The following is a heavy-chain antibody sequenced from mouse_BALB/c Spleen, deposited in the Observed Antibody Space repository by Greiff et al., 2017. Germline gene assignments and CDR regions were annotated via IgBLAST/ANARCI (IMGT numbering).Heavy chain of an antibody. Sequence: VQLKQSGPGLVKPSQSLSLTCTVTGYSITSDYAWNWIRQFPGNKLEWMGYISYSGSTSYNPSLKSRISITRDTSKNQFFLQLNSVTTEDTATYYCARRYYEDYYAMDYWGQGTSVTVSS. CDR1: GYSITSDYA. CDR2: ISYSGST. J-gene: IGHJ4*01. D-gene: IGHD1-1*01. CDR3: ARRYYEDYYAMDY. V-gene: IGHV3-2*02.